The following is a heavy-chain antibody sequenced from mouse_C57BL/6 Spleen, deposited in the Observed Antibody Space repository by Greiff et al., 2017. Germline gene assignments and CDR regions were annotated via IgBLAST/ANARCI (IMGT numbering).Heavy chain of an antibody. CDR2: IDPETGGT. Sequence: QVQLQQSGAELVRPGASVTLSCKASGYTFTDYEMHWVKQTPVHGLEWIGAIDPETGGTAYNQKFKGKAILTADKSSSTAYMELRSLTSEDSAVYYCTRKAYSNYYAMDYWGQGTSVTVSS. CDR3: TRKAYSNYYAMDY. V-gene: IGHV1-15*01. CDR1: GYTFTDYE. J-gene: IGHJ4*01. D-gene: IGHD2-5*01.